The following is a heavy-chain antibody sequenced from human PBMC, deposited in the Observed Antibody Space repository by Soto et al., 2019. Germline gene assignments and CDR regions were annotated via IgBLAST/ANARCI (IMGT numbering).Heavy chain of an antibody. CDR2: ISAYNGNT. D-gene: IGHD3-9*01. V-gene: IGHV1-18*01. CDR1: GYTFTSYG. CDR3: ARDYYDILTGYYKSYYYYGMDV. J-gene: IGHJ6*02. Sequence: QVQLVQSGAEVKKPGASVKVSCKASGYTFTSYGTSWVRQAPGQGLEWMGWISAYNGNTNYAQKLQGRVTMTTDTSTSTAYMELRSLRSDDTAVYYCARDYYDILTGYYKSYYYYGMDVWGQGTTVTVSS.